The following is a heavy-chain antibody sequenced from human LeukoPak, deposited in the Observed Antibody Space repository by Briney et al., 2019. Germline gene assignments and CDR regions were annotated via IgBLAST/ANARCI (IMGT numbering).Heavy chain of an antibody. V-gene: IGHV1-69*06. CDR2: IIPIFGTA. CDR1: GGTFSSYA. CDR3: ATAPPSIEPMVRTGVSFDP. J-gene: IGHJ5*02. D-gene: IGHD3-10*01. Sequence: GSSVKVSCKASGGTFSSYATSWVRQAPGQGLEWMGGIIPIFGTAIYAQKFQGRVTMTEDTSTDTAYMELSSLRSEDTAVYYCATAPPSIEPMVRTGVSFDPWGQGTLVTVSS.